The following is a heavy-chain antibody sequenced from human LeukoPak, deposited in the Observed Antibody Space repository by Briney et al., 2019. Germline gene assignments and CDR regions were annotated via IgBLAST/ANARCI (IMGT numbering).Heavy chain of an antibody. Sequence: QAGGSLRLSCAASGFTFSNYAMHWVRQAPGKGLEWVAVISVDASNKYYADSVKGRFTISRDNSKNTLYLQMNSLRSEDTAVYYCARDDYGDFGLLDFWGQGTLVTVSS. D-gene: IGHD4-17*01. CDR3: ARDDYGDFGLLDF. CDR1: GFTFSNYA. J-gene: IGHJ4*02. CDR2: ISVDASNK. V-gene: IGHV3-30-3*01.